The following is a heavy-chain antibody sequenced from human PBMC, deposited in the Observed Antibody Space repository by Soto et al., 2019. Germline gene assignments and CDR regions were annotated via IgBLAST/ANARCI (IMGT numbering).Heavy chain of an antibody. Sequence: EVQLVESGGGLVKPGGALRLSCAASGFTFSSYSMNWVRQAPGKGLEWVSSISSSSRYIYYADSVKGRFTISSDNAKNSLYLQMNSLRAEDTAVYYCARETTVVTPDYWGQGTLVTVSS. CDR3: ARETTVVTPDY. J-gene: IGHJ4*02. D-gene: IGHD4-17*01. CDR2: ISSSSRYI. V-gene: IGHV3-21*01. CDR1: GFTFSSYS.